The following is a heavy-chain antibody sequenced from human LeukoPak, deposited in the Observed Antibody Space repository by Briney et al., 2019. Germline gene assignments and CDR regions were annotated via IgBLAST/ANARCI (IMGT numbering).Heavy chain of an antibody. Sequence: ASVKVSCKASGYTFTSYYMHWVRQAPGQGLEWMGIINPSGGSTSYAQKFQGRVTMIRDTSTSTVYMELSSLRSEDTAVYYCATSVVAGDFDYWGQGTLVTVSS. J-gene: IGHJ4*02. CDR3: ATSVVAGDFDY. D-gene: IGHD6-19*01. V-gene: IGHV1-46*01. CDR2: INPSGGST. CDR1: GYTFTSYY.